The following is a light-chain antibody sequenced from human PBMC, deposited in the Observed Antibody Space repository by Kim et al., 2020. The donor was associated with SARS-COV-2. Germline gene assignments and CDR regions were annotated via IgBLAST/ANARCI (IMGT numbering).Light chain of an antibody. CDR2: LNSDGNY. V-gene: IGLV4-69*01. Sequence: ASVHLTCPLGSWHSSSAIAWHRQQPAKGPRYLMKLNSDGNYIKGDGIPDRFSGSSSGAERYLSISSLQSEDEADYYCQTWGPGIRVFGGGTQLTVL. CDR1: SWHSSSA. J-gene: IGLJ3*02. CDR3: QTWGPGIRV.